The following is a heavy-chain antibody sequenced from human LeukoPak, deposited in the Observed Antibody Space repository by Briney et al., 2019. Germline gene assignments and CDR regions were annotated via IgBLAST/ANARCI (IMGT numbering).Heavy chain of an antibody. CDR1: GYRFTSHW. CDR2: IYPGDSDT. CDR3: ARRRGSGWYGDY. V-gene: IGHV5-51*01. J-gene: IGHJ4*02. D-gene: IGHD6-19*01. Sequence: GESLKISRKGSGYRFTSHWNDWVRQMPGKGLEWMRIIYPGDSDTRYSPSFQGQVPIPADKPISTAYLQWSSLKASDPAMYYCARRRGSGWYGDYWRQGTLVTVSS.